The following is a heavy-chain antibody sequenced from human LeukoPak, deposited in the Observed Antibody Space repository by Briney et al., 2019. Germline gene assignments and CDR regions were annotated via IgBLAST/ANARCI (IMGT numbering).Heavy chain of an antibody. Sequence: SETLSLTCAVYGGSFSGYYWSWIRQPPGKGLEWTGEINHSGSTNYNPSLKSRVTISVDTSKNQFSLKLSSVTAADTAVYYCARSDGSGSYYNPTYYYYYGMDVWGQGTTVTVSS. CDR3: ARSDGSGSYYNPTYYYYYGMDV. CDR1: GGSFSGYY. J-gene: IGHJ6*02. D-gene: IGHD3-10*01. CDR2: INHSGST. V-gene: IGHV4-34*01.